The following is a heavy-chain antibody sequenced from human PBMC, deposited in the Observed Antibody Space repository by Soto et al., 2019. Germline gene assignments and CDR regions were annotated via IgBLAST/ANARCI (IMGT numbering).Heavy chain of an antibody. CDR3: ARGTTDIVLLVYAMRFFFDP. CDR1: GGSFSGYY. J-gene: IGHJ5*02. D-gene: IGHD2-8*01. Sequence: PSETLSLTCAVYGGSFSGYYWSWIRQPPGKGLEWIGEINHSGSTNYNPSLKSRVTISVDTSKNQFSLKLSSVTAADTAVYYCARGTTDIVLLVYAMRFFFDPWGQGTLVTVS. CDR2: INHSGST. V-gene: IGHV4-34*01.